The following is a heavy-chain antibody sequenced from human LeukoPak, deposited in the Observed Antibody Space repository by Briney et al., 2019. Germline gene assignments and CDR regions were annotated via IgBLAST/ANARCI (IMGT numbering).Heavy chain of an antibody. Sequence: SETLSLTCTVSGGSISSYYWSWIRQPPGKGLEWIGYIYYSGSTNYNPSLKSLVTISVDTSKNQFSLKLSSVTAADTAVYYCARDRARSSSWNNWFDPWGQGTLVTVSS. CDR1: GGSISSYY. CDR3: ARDRARSSSWNNWFDP. D-gene: IGHD6-13*01. V-gene: IGHV4-59*01. J-gene: IGHJ5*02. CDR2: IYYSGST.